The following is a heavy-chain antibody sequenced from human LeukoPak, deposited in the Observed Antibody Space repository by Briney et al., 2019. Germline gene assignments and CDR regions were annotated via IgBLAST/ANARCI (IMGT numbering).Heavy chain of an antibody. V-gene: IGHV3-30*04. Sequence: AGGSLRLSCAASGFTFSSYAMHWVRQAPGKGLEWVAVISYDGSNKYYADSVKGRFTISRDNSKNTLYLQMNSLRAEDTAVYYCAKDYYYDSSGHSPFDYWGQGTLVTVSS. CDR3: AKDYYYDSSGHSPFDY. CDR2: ISYDGSNK. CDR1: GFTFSSYA. D-gene: IGHD3-22*01. J-gene: IGHJ4*02.